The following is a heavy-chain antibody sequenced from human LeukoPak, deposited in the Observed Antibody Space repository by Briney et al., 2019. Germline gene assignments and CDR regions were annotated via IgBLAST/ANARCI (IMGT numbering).Heavy chain of an antibody. CDR1: GFTFSSYA. Sequence: GGSLRLSCAASGFTFSSYAMSWVRQAPGKGLEWVSAISGSGGSTYYADSVKGRFTISRDNAKNSLYLQMNSLRAEDTAVYYCARDNNSSSWYETEYFQHWGQGTLVTVSS. V-gene: IGHV3-23*01. D-gene: IGHD6-13*01. J-gene: IGHJ1*01. CDR3: ARDNNSSSWYETEYFQH. CDR2: ISGSGGST.